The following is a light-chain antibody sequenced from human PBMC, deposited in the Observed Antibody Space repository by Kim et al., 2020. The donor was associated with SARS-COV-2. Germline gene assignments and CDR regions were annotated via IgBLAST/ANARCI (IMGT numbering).Light chain of an antibody. CDR3: QQYYSTPRT. J-gene: IGKJ1*01. V-gene: IGKV4-1*01. CDR2: WAS. CDR1: QSVLYSSNNKNY. Sequence: ATINGTSSQSVLYSSNNKNYLSWYQQKPGQPPKLLIYWASTRESGVPDRFSGSGSGTDFTLTISSLQAEDVAVYYCQQYYSTPRTFGQGTKVDIK.